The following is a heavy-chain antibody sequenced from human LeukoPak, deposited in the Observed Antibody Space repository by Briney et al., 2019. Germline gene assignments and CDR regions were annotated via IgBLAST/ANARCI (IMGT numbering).Heavy chain of an antibody. V-gene: IGHV4-59*08. CDR2: IYYSGST. CDR3: ARLEMYGDYPPNWYFDL. CDR1: GGSISGYY. Sequence: PSETLSLTCTVSGGSISGYYWSWIRQPPGKGLEWIAYIYYSGSTNYNPSLKSRVTISVDTSKNQFSLKLSSVTAADTAVYYCARLEMYGDYPPNWYFDLWGRCTLVTVSS. J-gene: IGHJ2*01. D-gene: IGHD4-17*01.